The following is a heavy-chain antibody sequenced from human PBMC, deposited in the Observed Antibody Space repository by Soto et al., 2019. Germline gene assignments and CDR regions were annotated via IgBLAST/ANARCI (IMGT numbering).Heavy chain of an antibody. CDR1: GGSISSYY. J-gene: IGHJ6*03. Sequence: SETLSLTCTVSGGSISSYYWSWIRQPPGKGLEWIGYIYYSGSTNYNPSLKSRVTISVDTSKNQFSLKLSSVTAADTAVYYCARGQSGITMVRGAPPPYYYYYMDVWGKGTTVTVSS. V-gene: IGHV4-59*12. CDR3: ARGQSGITMVRGAPPPYYYYYMDV. D-gene: IGHD3-10*01. CDR2: IYYSGST.